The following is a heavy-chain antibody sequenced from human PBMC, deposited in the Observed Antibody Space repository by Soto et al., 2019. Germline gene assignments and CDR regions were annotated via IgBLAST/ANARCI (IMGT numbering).Heavy chain of an antibody. CDR1: GFTFDDYV. CDR3: AKDRGYNWNYVTSDY. J-gene: IGHJ4*02. CDR2: ISWNGGST. V-gene: IGHV3-9*01. Sequence: EVQLVESGGSLVQPGRSLRLFCAASGFTFDDYVMHWVRQAPGKGLEWVAGISWNGGSTYYADSVQGRFTISRDNSQNTLYLQMNSLGAEDTAVYYCAKDRGYNWNYVTSDYWGQGTLVTVSS. D-gene: IGHD1-7*01.